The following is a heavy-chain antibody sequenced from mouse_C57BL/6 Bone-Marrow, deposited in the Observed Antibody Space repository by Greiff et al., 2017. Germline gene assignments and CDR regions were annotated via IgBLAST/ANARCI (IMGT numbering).Heavy chain of an antibody. J-gene: IGHJ2*01. CDR3: ARQTRPVNFDY. CDR2: ISSGGSYT. Sequence: DVKLVESGGDLVKPGGSLKLSCAASGFTFSSYGMSWVRQTPDKRLEWVATISSGGSYTYYPDSVKGRFTISRDNAKNTLYLQMSSLKSEDTAMFYCARQTRPVNFDYWDQGTTLTVSS. CDR1: GFTFSSYG. D-gene: IGHD3-1*01. V-gene: IGHV5-6*02.